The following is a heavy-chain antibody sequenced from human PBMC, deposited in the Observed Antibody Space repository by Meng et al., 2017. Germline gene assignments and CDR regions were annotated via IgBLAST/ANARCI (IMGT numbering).Heavy chain of an antibody. CDR3: ARDFRLDYYDSSTPDY. CDR2: IWYDGSNK. D-gene: IGHD3-22*01. J-gene: IGHJ4*02. CDR1: GFTFSSYG. Sequence: GESLKISCAASGFTFSSYGMHWVGQAPGKGLEWVAVIWYDGSNKYYADSVKGRFTISRDNSKNTLYLQMNSLRAEDTAVYYCARDFRLDYYDSSTPDYWGQGTLVTVSS. V-gene: IGHV3-33*01.